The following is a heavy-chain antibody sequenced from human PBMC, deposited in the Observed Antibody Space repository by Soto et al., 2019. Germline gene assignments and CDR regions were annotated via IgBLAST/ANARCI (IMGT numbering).Heavy chain of an antibody. CDR1: GYTFTSYG. J-gene: IGHJ4*02. D-gene: IGHD2-2*02. CDR2: ISAYNGNT. Sequence: QVPLVQSGAEVKKPGASVKVSCKASGYTFTSYGISWVRQAPGQGLEWMGWISAYNGNTNYAQKLQGRVTMTTDTYTSTAYMELRNLRSDDTDVYYCARDGVVVVPAAITFGYWGQGTLVNVSS. V-gene: IGHV1-18*01. CDR3: ARDGVVVVPAAITFGY.